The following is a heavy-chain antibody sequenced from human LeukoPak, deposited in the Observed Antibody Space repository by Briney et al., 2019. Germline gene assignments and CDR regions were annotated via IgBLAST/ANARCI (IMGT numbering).Heavy chain of an antibody. CDR2: IWYDGSNK. CDR1: GFTFSNYG. J-gene: IGHJ4*02. Sequence: GGSLRLSCAASGFTFSNYGMHWVRQAPGKGLEWVAVIWYDGSNKYYGDSVKGRFTISRDNSKNTLYLQMNSLRAEDTAVYYCARADDGGAHYYDSLHTIFDYWGQGTLVTVSS. CDR3: ARADDGGAHYYDSLHTIFDY. V-gene: IGHV3-33*01. D-gene: IGHD3-22*01.